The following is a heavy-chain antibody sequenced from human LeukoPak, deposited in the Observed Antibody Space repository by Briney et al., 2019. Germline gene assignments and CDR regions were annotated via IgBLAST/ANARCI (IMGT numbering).Heavy chain of an antibody. CDR3: ARPSTTVTTYDAFDI. CDR1: GFTFSSYA. Sequence: GRSLRLSCAASGFTFSSYAMHWVRQAPGKGLEWVAVISYDGSNKYYADSVKGRFTISRDNSKNTLYLQMNSLRAEDTAVYYCARPSTTVTTYDAFDIWGQGTMVTVSS. J-gene: IGHJ3*02. CDR2: ISYDGSNK. D-gene: IGHD4-17*01. V-gene: IGHV3-30-3*01.